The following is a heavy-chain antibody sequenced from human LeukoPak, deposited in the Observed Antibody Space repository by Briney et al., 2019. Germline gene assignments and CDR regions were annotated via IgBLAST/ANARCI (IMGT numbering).Heavy chain of an antibody. CDR3: ARTYYYGSGTYWYSYYYMDV. V-gene: IGHV1-69*01. D-gene: IGHD3-10*01. CDR1: GDTFSTYG. CDR2: IIPIFRIP. J-gene: IGHJ6*03. Sequence: SVKISCKTSGDTFSTYGISWVRQAPGQGLESMGGIIPIFRIPNVAQKFQGRITITSDESTSTIYMEVNSLRSEDTAVYYCARTYYYGSGTYWYSYYYMDVWGRGTRVTVS.